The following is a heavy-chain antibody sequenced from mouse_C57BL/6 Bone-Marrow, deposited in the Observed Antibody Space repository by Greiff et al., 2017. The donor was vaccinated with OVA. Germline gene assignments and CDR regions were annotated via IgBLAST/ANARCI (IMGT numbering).Heavy chain of an antibody. J-gene: IGHJ2*01. D-gene: IGHD1-1*01. Sequence: EVQLQQSGPELVKPGASVKMSCKASGYTFTDYNMHWVKQSHGKSLEWIGYINPNNGGTSYNQKFKGKATLTVNKSSSTDYMELRSLTSEDSAVYYCANYYGSQVHYFDYWGQGTTLTVSS. CDR3: ANYYGSQVHYFDY. V-gene: IGHV1-22*01. CDR2: INPNNGGT. CDR1: GYTFTDYN.